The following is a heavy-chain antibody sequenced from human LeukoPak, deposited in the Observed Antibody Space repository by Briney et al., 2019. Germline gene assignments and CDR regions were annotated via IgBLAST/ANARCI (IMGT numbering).Heavy chain of an antibody. CDR3: ASGYYDFWSGYSPLDY. V-gene: IGHV3-11*01. CDR2: ISSSGSTI. J-gene: IGHJ4*02. CDR1: GFTFSDYY. D-gene: IGHD3-3*01. Sequence: PWGSLRLSCAASGFTFSDYYMSWIRQAPGKGLEWVSYISSSGSTIYYADSVKGRFAISRDNAKNSLYLQMNSLRAEDTAVYYCASGYYDFWSGYSPLDYWGQGTLVTVSS.